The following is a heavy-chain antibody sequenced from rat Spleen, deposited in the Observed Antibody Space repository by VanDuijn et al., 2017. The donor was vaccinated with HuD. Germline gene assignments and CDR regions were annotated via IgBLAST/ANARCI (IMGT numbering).Heavy chain of an antibody. V-gene: IGHV5-31*01. CDR1: GFTFNYYW. J-gene: IGHJ1*01. D-gene: IGHD1-3*01. Sequence: EVQLVESGGGLVQPGRSLKLSCITSGFTFNYYWMTWIRQAPGKGLEWVASITNASGGTHYPDSVKGRFTVSRDNAKSTLYLQMDSLRSEDTATYYCAREGYGSYDWYFDFWGPGTMVTVSS. CDR3: AREGYGSYDWYFDF. CDR2: ITNASGGT.